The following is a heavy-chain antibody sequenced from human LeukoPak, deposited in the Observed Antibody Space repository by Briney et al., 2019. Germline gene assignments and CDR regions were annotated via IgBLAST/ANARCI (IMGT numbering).Heavy chain of an antibody. J-gene: IGHJ4*02. CDR3: ARDRVLIDY. Sequence: GGSLRLSCAASGFTFSSYGLNWVRQAPGEGLEWVSSISSSSTYIYHADSVRGRFTISRDNAKNSLYLQMNSLRAEDTAVYYCARDRVLIDYWGQGTLVTVSS. CDR2: ISSSSTYI. D-gene: IGHD4/OR15-4a*01. V-gene: IGHV3-21*01. CDR1: GFTFSSYG.